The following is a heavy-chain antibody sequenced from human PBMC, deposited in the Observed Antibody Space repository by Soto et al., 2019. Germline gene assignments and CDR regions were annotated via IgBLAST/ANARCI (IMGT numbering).Heavy chain of an antibody. V-gene: IGHV4-30-4*01. CDR3: AREMSPSLEYQKYYFDY. Sequence: SETLSLTCTVSGGSISSGDYYWSWIRQPPGKGLEWIGYIYYSGSTFYNPSLKSRVTISVDTSKNQFSLKLSSVTAADTAVYYCAREMSPSLEYQKYYFDYWGQGTLVTVS. CDR1: GGSISSGDYY. D-gene: IGHD2-2*01. CDR2: IYYSGST. J-gene: IGHJ4*02.